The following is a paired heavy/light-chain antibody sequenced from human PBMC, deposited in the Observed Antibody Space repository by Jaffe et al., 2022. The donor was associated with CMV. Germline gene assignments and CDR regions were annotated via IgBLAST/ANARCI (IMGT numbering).Heavy chain of an antibody. V-gene: IGHV3-9*01. CDR3: AKDKNGYACFLDH. CDR1: GFSLHDHA. CDR2: INWNGGTT. D-gene: IGHD5-12*01. Sequence: EVQLVESGGGLVQPGRSLRLSCAVSGFSLHDHAMHWVRQAPGKGLEWVSSINWNGGTTGYADSVKGRFTISRDSAKNSLYLQMNSLRPEDTALYYCAKDKNGYACFLDHWGQGTLVTVSS. J-gene: IGHJ4*02.
Light chain of an antibody. CDR2: WAS. J-gene: IGKJ5*01. V-gene: IGKV4-1*01. CDR3: QQYYTTPTIT. CDR1: QNLLYSSNNRIQ. Sequence: DIVLTQSPDSLAVSLGERATINCKSSQNLLYSSNNRIQLAWYQQKPGQPPKLLIYWASTRESGVPDRFSGSGSGTDFTLTISSLQAEDVAVYYCQQYYTTPTITFGQGTRLEIK.